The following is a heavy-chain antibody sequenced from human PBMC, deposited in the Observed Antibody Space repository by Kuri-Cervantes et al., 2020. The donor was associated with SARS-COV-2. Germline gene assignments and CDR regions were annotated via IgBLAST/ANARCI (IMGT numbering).Heavy chain of an antibody. Sequence: KVSCKGSGYSFTSYWIGWVRQMPGKGLEWRGIIYPGDCDTRYSPYFQGQVTISADKSISTAYLKWSSLKASDTAMYYCATGLVVPAAMRDYWGQGTLVTVSS. J-gene: IGHJ4*02. D-gene: IGHD2-2*01. CDR2: IYPGDCDT. V-gene: IGHV5-51*01. CDR1: GYSFTSYW. CDR3: ATGLVVPAAMRDY.